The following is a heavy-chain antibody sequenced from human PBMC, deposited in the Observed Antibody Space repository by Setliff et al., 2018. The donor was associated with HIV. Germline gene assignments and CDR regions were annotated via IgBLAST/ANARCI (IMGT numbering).Heavy chain of an antibody. V-gene: IGHV3-21*01. CDR2: ISSSTRYI. CDR1: GFTFSSYS. Sequence: PGGSLSLSCAASGFTFSSYSMNWVRQAPGKGLEWVSCISSSTRYIYYADSVKGRFTISRDNAKNSLYLQMSSLRADDTAVYYCAREMAATAHPDDPYFQHWGQGTLVTVS. J-gene: IGHJ1*01. D-gene: IGHD6-13*01. CDR3: AREMAATAHPDDPYFQH.